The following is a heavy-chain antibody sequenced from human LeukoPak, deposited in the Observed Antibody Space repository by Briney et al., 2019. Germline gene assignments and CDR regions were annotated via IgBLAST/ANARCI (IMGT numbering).Heavy chain of an antibody. D-gene: IGHD2-8*02. CDR2: IRYDGNNK. Sequence: PGGSLRLSCAASGFTFSSYGMHWVRQAPGKGLEWVAFIRYDGNNKYYADSVKGRFTISRDNFRNTLYLQMNRLRAEDTAVYYCAKDSCTGGSCYCFDYWGQGTLVTVSS. CDR1: GFTFSSYG. CDR3: AKDSCTGGSCYCFDY. J-gene: IGHJ4*02. V-gene: IGHV3-30*02.